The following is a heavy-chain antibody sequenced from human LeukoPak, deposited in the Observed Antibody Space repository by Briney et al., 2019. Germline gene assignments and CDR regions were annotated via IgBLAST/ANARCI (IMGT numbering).Heavy chain of an antibody. CDR1: GFTFSTYW. D-gene: IGHD3-10*01. V-gene: IGHV3-7*04. CDR3: ARDNVPRGVLNWFDP. J-gene: IGHJ5*02. Sequence: PGGSLRLSCAASGFTFSTYWMSWVRQAPGKGLEWVANIKEDGSEKYYVDSVKGRFTISRDNAKNSVYLQMNSLRAEDTAVYYCARDNVPRGVLNWFDPWGQGTLVTVSS. CDR2: IKEDGSEK.